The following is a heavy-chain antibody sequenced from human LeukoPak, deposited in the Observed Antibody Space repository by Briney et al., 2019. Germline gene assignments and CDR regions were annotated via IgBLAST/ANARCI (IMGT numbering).Heavy chain of an antibody. CDR2: INSDGSST. Sequence: GGSLRLSCAASGFTFSSYWMHWVRQAPGKGLVWVSRINSDGSSTSYADSVKGRFTISRDNSKNTLYLQMTSLRAEDTAVYSCAKTGFQWGYYYYYMDVWGKGTTVTVSS. J-gene: IGHJ6*03. CDR3: AKTGFQWGYYYYYMDV. D-gene: IGHD1-14*01. CDR1: GFTFSSYW. V-gene: IGHV3-74*01.